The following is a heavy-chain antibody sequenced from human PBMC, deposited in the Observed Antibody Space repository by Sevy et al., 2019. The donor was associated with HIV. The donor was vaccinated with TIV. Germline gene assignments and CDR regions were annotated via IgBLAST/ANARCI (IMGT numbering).Heavy chain of an antibody. Sequence: GESLKISGVGAGISISSHWMNWVRQSPGKGLEWVANINQDGSEIYYVGSVKGRFTISRDNARNSGYLQMHSLSVEDSGVYYCARAMGVWGQGTTVTVSS. V-gene: IGHV3-7*01. CDR2: INQDGSEI. CDR3: ARAMGV. J-gene: IGHJ6*02. CDR1: GISISSHW.